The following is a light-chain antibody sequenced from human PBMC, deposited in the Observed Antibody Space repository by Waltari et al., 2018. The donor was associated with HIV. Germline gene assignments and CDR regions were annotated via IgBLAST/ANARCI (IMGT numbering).Light chain of an antibody. CDR2: KAS. V-gene: IGKV1-5*03. CDR1: QSVSSW. CDR3: QQYSSYSWT. Sequence: DIQMTQSPSTLSTSVGDRVTITCRASQSVSSWLAWYQQKPGRAPKLLIYKASILQSGVPSRFSGSGSGIEFTLTISSLQPDDFATYYCQQYSSYSWTFGQGTRVDI. J-gene: IGKJ1*01.